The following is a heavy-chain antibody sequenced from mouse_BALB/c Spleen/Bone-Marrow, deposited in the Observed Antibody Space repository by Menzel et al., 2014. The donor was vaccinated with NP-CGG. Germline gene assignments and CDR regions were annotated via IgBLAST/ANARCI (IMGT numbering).Heavy chain of an antibody. CDR3: ARHGTTATFFAY. Sequence: EVKLVESGGGLVKPGGSLKLSCAASGFASXSYDMSWVRQTPEKRLEWVAYISSGGGSTYYPDTVKGRFTISRGNAKNTLYLQMSSLKSEDTAMYYCARHGTTATFFAYWGQGTLVTVSA. CDR1: GFASXSYD. V-gene: IGHV5-12-1*01. J-gene: IGHJ3*01. CDR2: ISSGGGST. D-gene: IGHD1-2*01.